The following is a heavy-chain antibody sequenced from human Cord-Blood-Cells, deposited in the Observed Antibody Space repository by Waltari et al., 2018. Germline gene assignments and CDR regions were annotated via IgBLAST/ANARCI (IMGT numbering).Heavy chain of an antibody. Sequence: QVQLPQWGAGLLKPSETLSLPCAVYGGSFSGYAWSWIRQPPGKGLEWIGEINHSGSTNYNPSLKGRVTISVDTAKNQFSLKLSSVTAADTAVYYCAGGSSSWYNWFDPWGQGTLVTVSS. CDR2: INHSGST. V-gene: IGHV4-34*01. J-gene: IGHJ5*02. CDR3: AGGSSSWYNWFDP. D-gene: IGHD6-13*01. CDR1: GGSFSGYA.